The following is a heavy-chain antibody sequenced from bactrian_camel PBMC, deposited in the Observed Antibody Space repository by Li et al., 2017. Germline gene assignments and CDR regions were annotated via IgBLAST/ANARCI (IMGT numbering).Heavy chain of an antibody. D-gene: IGHD2*01. CDR3: AAWGHLH. CDR2: IYTDGSNT. CDR1: GFTFSNYG. V-gene: IGHV3S6*01. J-gene: IGHJ4*01. Sequence: HVQLVESGGGLVQPGGSLRLSCAASGFTFSNYGMSWVRQAPGKGPEWMCGIYTDGSNTVYADSVKGRFTISRDNAKNTLYLQMNSLKTEDTAVYYCAAWGHLHWGQGTQVTVS.